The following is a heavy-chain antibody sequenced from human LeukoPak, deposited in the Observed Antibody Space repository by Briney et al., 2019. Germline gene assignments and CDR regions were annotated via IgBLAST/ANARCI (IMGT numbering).Heavy chain of an antibody. CDR2: IIPIFGTA. CDR1: GGTFSSYA. J-gene: IGHJ4*02. V-gene: IGHV1-69*13. CDR3: ASGAGYCSSTSCYEFDY. D-gene: IGHD2-2*01. Sequence: SVKVSCKASGGTFSSYAISWVRQAPGQGLEWMGGIIPIFGTANYAQKFQGRVTITADESTSTAYMELSSLRSGDTAVYYCASGAGYCSSTSCYEFDYWGQGTLVTVSS.